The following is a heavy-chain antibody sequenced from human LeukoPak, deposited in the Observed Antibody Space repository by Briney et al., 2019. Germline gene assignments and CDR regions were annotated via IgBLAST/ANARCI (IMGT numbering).Heavy chain of an antibody. D-gene: IGHD1-26*01. CDR2: INPSDGTT. J-gene: IGHJ4*02. V-gene: IGHV1-46*01. CDR3: ARDGSGGYYGHFDY. CDR1: GYTFTSYY. Sequence: GASVKVSCEASGYTFTSYYMHWVRQAPGQGLEWMGIINPSDGTTSHAQKFQGRVTMTRDTSTSTVHMELSSLRSEDTAVYYCARDGSGGYYGHFDYWGQGTLVTVSS.